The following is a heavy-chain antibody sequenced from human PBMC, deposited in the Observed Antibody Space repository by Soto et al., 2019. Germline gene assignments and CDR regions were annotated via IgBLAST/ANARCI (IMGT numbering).Heavy chain of an antibody. CDR2: ISFDGGEK. CDR3: ARDPTSCSGGRCNSVGWFYP. D-gene: IGHD2-15*01. J-gene: IGHJ5*02. Sequence: QVQLVESGGGVVQPGRSLRLSCAASGFTFIAYSMHWVRQAPGKGLEWLAVISFDGGEKHYADSVKGRCTISRDNSNNTLYLQMNSLRDDDTAIYYWARDPTSCSGGRCNSVGWFYPWGQGTLVIVSS. CDR1: GFTFIAYS. V-gene: IGHV3-30-3*01.